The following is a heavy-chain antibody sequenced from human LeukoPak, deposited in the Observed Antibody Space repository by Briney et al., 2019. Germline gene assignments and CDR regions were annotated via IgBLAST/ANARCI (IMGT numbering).Heavy chain of an antibody. CDR1: GGSFTGYY. V-gene: IGHV4-34*01. CDR2: INHSGST. Sequence: NTSETLSLTCAVYGGSFTGYYWSWIRQPPGKGLEWIGEINHSGSTYYNPSLKSRVTISVDTSKNQFSLKLSSVTAADTAVYYCARLETIEWGIYDSSGSWFDPWGQGTLVTVSS. J-gene: IGHJ5*02. D-gene: IGHD3-22*01. CDR3: ARLETIEWGIYDSSGSWFDP.